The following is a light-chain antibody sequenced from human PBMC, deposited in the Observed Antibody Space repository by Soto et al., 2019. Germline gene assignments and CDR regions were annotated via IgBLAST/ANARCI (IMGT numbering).Light chain of an antibody. Sequence: EIVLTQSPATLSLSPGERATLSCRASQSVSSYLAWYQQKPGQAPRLLIYDASNRATGIPARFSGSGSGTDFTLTSSSLEPEDFAVYYCQQRRNWPLTFGQGTKLEIK. J-gene: IGKJ2*01. V-gene: IGKV3-11*01. CDR2: DAS. CDR3: QQRRNWPLT. CDR1: QSVSSY.